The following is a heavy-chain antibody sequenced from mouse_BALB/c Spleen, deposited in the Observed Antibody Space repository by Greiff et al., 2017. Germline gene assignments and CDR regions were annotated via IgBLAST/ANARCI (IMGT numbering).Heavy chain of an antibody. J-gene: IGHJ4*01. Sequence: EVKVVESGGGLVQPGGSRKLSCAASGFTFSSFGMHWVRQAPEKGLEWVAYISSGSSTIYYADTVKGRFTISRDNPKNTLFLQMTSLRSEDTAMYYCAIRTAYSYAMDYWGQGTSVTVSS. V-gene: IGHV5-17*02. CDR1: GFTFSSFG. D-gene: IGHD2-10*01. CDR3: AIRTAYSYAMDY. CDR2: ISSGSSTI.